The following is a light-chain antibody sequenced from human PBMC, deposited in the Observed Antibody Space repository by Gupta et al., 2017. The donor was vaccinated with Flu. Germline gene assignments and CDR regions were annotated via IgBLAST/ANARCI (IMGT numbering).Light chain of an antibody. CDR2: KAS. V-gene: IGKV1-5*03. Sequence: DIQMPQSPSTLSASVGDRVTITSRASQNVNSWLAWYQQKPGKAPKLLMYKASSLESGVPSRFSGSGSGTEFTLTISSLQPDDFATYYCQENNSFSFGGGTKVEIK. CDR1: QNVNSW. CDR3: QENNSFS. J-gene: IGKJ4*01.